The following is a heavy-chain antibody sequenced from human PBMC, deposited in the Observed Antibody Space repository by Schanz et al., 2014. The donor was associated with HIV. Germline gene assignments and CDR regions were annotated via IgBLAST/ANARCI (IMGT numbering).Heavy chain of an antibody. CDR1: GFTFNNYA. CDR2: INWNGDTT. V-gene: IGHV3-23*01. CDR3: AKDKSFYDFWTGSSDYYFDN. Sequence: EVQLLEFGGGSVRPGESLRLSCLASGFTFNNYAMSWVRQAPGKGLEWVAVINWNGDTTYYADSVKGRFTISRDNSNNVLFLHMPTLRAEDTATYYCAKDKSFYDFWTGSSDYYFDNWGQGTLVTVSS. D-gene: IGHD3-3*01. J-gene: IGHJ4*02.